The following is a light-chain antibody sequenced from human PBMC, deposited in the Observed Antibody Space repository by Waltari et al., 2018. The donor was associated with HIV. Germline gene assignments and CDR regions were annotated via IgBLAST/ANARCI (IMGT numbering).Light chain of an antibody. Sequence: QSVLTQPLSASGTPGQRVTISCSGSSSHTGDFSVSWYQHLPGAAPKLLIYSNNPRPSGVPDRFSGSRSGVSASLAISGLRSEDEAVYSCAVWDDSLRGGVFGGGTKLTVL. V-gene: IGLV1-47*01. CDR1: SSHTGDFS. CDR3: AVWDDSLRGGV. CDR2: SNN. J-gene: IGLJ3*02.